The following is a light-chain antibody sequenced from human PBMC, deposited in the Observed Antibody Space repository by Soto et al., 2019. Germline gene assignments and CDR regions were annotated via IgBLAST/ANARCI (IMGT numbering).Light chain of an antibody. Sequence: EIVLTQSPGTLSLSPGERATLSCRASQSVSNSYLAWYQQKPGQAPRLLIYGASSRATGIPDRFSGSGSGTDFTLTITRLEPEDFAVYYCQQYGMSPLTFVPGTKVDIE. CDR2: GAS. J-gene: IGKJ3*01. CDR1: QSVSNSY. CDR3: QQYGMSPLT. V-gene: IGKV3-20*01.